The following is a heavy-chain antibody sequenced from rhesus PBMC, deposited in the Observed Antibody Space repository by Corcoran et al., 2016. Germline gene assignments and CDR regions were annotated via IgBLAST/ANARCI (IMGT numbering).Heavy chain of an antibody. J-gene: IGHJ5-2*01. CDR2: IYGGRGIN. CDR3: ARGPRSHNSLDV. V-gene: IGHV4-147*01. CDR1: GGSIRSKS. D-gene: IGHD1-44*02. Sequence: QVQLQESGPGLVTPSETLSLTCAVSGGSIRSKSWRWIRQSPVKGLEWIGYIYGGRGINCYHPSRSIPITLSPDTSKNHVSLELSSGTPADTAVYYCARGPRSHNSLDVWGLGVLVTVSS.